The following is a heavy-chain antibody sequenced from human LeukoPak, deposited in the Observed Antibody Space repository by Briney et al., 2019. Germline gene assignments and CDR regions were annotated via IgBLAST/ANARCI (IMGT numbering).Heavy chain of an antibody. D-gene: IGHD6-19*01. V-gene: IGHV1-69*13. J-gene: IGHJ6*02. CDR1: GGTXSSYA. CDR3: ASGSGWYGNYYYYGMDV. Sequence: SVKVSCKASGGTXSSYAISGVRQAPGQGLEWMGGIIPIFGTANYAQKFQGRVTITADESTSTAYMELSSLRSEDTAVYYCASGSGWYGNYYYYGMDVWGQGTTVTVSS. CDR2: IIPIFGTA.